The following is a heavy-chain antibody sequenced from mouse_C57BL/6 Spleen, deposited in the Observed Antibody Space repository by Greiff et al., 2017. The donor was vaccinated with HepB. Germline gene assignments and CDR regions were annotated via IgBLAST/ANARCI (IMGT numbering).Heavy chain of an antibody. CDR2: INPNNGGT. CDR3: ARGYYLDY. CDR1: GYTFTDYY. V-gene: IGHV1-26*01. J-gene: IGHJ2*01. Sequence: VQLQQSGPELVKPGASVKISCKASGYTFTDYYMNWVKQSHGKSLEWIGDINPNNGGTSYNQKFKGKATLTVVKSSSTAYMELRSLTSEDSAVYYCARGYYLDYWGQGTTLTVSS.